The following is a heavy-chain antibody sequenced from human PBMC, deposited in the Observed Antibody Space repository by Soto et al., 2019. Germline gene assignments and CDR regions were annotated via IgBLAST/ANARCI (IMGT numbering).Heavy chain of an antibody. CDR2: IYPGDSDT. CDR1: GYSFTSYC. Sequence: GESLKISCKGSGYSFTSYCIGWVRQMPGKGLEWMGIIYPGDSDTRYSPSFQGQVTISADKSISTAYLQWSSLKASDTAMYYCARHVVGDTIFGVVADSRYYYYYMDVWGKGTTVTVSS. J-gene: IGHJ6*03. V-gene: IGHV5-51*01. D-gene: IGHD3-3*01. CDR3: ARHVVGDTIFGVVADSRYYYYYMDV.